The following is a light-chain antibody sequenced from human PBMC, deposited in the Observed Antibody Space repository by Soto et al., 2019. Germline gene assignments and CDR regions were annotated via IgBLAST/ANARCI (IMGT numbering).Light chain of an antibody. CDR3: QQYDNLPLT. V-gene: IGKV1-33*01. CDR2: DAS. CDR1: QDISSY. Sequence: EIQMTQSPSYLSVSVGDRVTITCQASQDISSYLNWYQQKPGKAPKLLIYDASNLETGVPSRFSGSGSGTDFTFTISSLQPEDIATYYCQQYDNLPLTFGGGTKVEIK. J-gene: IGKJ4*01.